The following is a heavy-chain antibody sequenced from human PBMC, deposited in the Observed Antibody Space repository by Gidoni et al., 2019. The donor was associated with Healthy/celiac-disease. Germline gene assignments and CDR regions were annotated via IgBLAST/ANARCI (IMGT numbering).Heavy chain of an antibody. V-gene: IGHV3-15*01. CDR3: TTDPYFDWLVGY. Sequence: EVQRVEPAGGLVQPGGSLRLACAASGFTISNAWMSWVRQAPGKGLEWVGRIKSKTDGGTTDYAAPVKGRFTISRDDSKNTLYLQMNSLKTEDTAVYYCTTDPYFDWLVGYWGQGTLVTVSS. J-gene: IGHJ4*02. CDR1: GFTISNAW. CDR2: IKSKTDGGTT. D-gene: IGHD3-9*01.